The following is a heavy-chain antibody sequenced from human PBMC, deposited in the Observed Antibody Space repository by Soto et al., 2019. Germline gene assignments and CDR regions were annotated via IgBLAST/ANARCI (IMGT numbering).Heavy chain of an antibody. J-gene: IGHJ4*02. CDR2: IYYSGST. V-gene: IGHV4-31*03. D-gene: IGHD2-15*01. Sequence: PSETLSLTCTVSGGSISSGGYYWSWIRQHPGKGLEWIGYIYYSGSTYYNPSLKSRVTISVDTSKNQFSLKLSSVTAADTAVYYCARWRYCSGGSCSRPRGFDYWGQGTLVTVSA. CDR3: ARWRYCSGGSCSRPRGFDY. CDR1: GGSISSGGYY.